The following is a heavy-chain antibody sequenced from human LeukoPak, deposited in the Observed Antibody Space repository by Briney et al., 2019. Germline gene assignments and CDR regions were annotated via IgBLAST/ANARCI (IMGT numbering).Heavy chain of an antibody. Sequence: ETLSLTCTVSGGSISSYYWSWIRQPPGKGLEWIGYIYYSGSTNYNPSLKSRVTISVDTSKSQFSLKLSSVTAADTAVYYCARQHCSGGSCYGMDVWGQGTTVTVSS. CDR1: GGSISSYY. J-gene: IGHJ6*02. CDR3: ARQHCSGGSCYGMDV. CDR2: IYYSGST. D-gene: IGHD2-15*01. V-gene: IGHV4-59*08.